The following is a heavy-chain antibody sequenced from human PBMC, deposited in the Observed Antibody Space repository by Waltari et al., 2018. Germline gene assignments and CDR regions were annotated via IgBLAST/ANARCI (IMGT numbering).Heavy chain of an antibody. D-gene: IGHD4-17*01. Sequence: EVLLVESGGGLVKPGGSLRLSCAASGFTITTFGMSWVRPAPGKGLEWVSAITYSNAYLYYADSVRGRFTVSMDNAKNSLHLQMNNLRAEDTGVYYCARALTTPNDSWGQGTLVTVSS. V-gene: IGHV3-21*02. CDR3: ARALTTPNDS. CDR2: ITYSNAYL. J-gene: IGHJ5*01. CDR1: GFTITTFG.